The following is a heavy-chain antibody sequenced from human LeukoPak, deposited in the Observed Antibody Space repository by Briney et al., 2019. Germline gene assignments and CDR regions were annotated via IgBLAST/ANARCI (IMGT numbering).Heavy chain of an antibody. V-gene: IGHV1-46*01. CDR2: INPSGGST. CDR3: ARDPRSIAAAGTAFGI. D-gene: IGHD6-13*01. CDR1: GYTFTSYY. J-gene: IGHJ3*02. Sequence: ASVKVSCKASGYTFTSYYMHWARQAPGQGLEWMGIINPSGGSTSYAQKFQGRVTMTRDTSTSTVYMELSSLRSEDTAVYYCARDPRSIAAAGTAFGIWGQGTVVTVSS.